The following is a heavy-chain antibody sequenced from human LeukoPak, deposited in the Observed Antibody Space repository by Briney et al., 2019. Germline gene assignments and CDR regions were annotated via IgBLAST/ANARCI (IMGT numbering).Heavy chain of an antibody. D-gene: IGHD2-15*01. CDR1: GGSISSGSYY. CDR3: AREVYCSGGSCYSSDAFDI. J-gene: IGHJ3*02. V-gene: IGHV4-61*01. CDR2: IYYSGST. Sequence: SQTLSLTCTVSGGSISSGSYYWSWIRQPPGKGLDGIGYIYYSGSTNYNPSLNTRVTISVDTSRNHFALKLSSVTAADTSVYYCAREVYCSGGSCYSSDAFDIWGQGTMVTVSS.